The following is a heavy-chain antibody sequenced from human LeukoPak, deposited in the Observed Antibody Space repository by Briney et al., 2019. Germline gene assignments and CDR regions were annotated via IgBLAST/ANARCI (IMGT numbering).Heavy chain of an antibody. CDR2: IYYSGST. CDR3: ARSPDYDFWSGYPLIGFDP. D-gene: IGHD3-3*01. CDR1: GGSISSGDYY. J-gene: IGHJ5*02. Sequence: SQTLSLTCTVSGGSISSGDYYWSWIRQPPGKGLEWIGYIYYSGSTYYNPSLKSRVTISVDTSKNQFSLKLSSVTAADTAVYYCARSPDYDFWSGYPLIGFDPWGQGTLVTDSS. V-gene: IGHV4-30-4*01.